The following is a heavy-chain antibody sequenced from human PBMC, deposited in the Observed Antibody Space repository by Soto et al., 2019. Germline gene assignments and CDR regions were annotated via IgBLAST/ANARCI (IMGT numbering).Heavy chain of an antibody. J-gene: IGHJ6*02. D-gene: IGHD1-1*01. CDR1: GYNFFNYW. V-gene: IGHV5-51*01. CDR2: VYPDDSDT. Sequence: GESLKISCQASGYNFFNYWIGWVRQVPGKGLEWMGIVYPDDSDTRYSPSFQGQVIISADKSINAAYLQWNSLKASDSAIYYCARGGRGTWAYRHNMDVWGQGTTVTVSS. CDR3: ARGGRGTWAYRHNMDV.